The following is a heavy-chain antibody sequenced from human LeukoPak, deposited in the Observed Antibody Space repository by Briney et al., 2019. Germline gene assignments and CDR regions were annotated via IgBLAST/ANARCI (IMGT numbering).Heavy chain of an antibody. CDR3: ARDFASPAASSRVNWFDP. CDR2: FYDSGNT. D-gene: IGHD6-13*01. Sequence: MTSETLSLTCTVSGCSISSGYYWGWIRQPPGKGLEWIGSFYDSGNTYYNPSLKSRVTISVDTSKNQFSLKLSSVTAADTAVYYCARDFASPAASSRVNWFDPWGQGTLVTVSS. V-gene: IGHV4-38-2*02. CDR1: GCSISSGYY. J-gene: IGHJ5*02.